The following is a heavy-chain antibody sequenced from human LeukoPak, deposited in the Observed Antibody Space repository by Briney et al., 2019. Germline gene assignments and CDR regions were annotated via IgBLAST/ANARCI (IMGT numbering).Heavy chain of an antibody. V-gene: IGHV4-4*07. D-gene: IGHD5-18*01. Sequence: PSETLSLTCTVSGGSISNYYWTWIRQPAGKGLEWIGRIYTTGITSYNPSLNSRVTMSIDTPKNQFSLKLSSVTAADTAVYYCARGNTAMAPPYYYYYMDVWGKGTTVTVSS. CDR1: GGSISNYY. CDR3: ARGNTAMAPPYYYYYMDV. CDR2: IYTTGIT. J-gene: IGHJ6*03.